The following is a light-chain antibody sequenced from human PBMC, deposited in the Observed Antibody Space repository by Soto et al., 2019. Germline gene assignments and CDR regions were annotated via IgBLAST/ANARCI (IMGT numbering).Light chain of an antibody. J-gene: IGLJ2*01. CDR2: DVS. V-gene: IGLV2-14*01. CDR1: SSDVGNYNY. CDR3: SSYTSNRIPI. Sequence: QPVLTQPASVSGSPGQSITISCTGTSSDVGNYNYVSWYQQHPGKAPKLMIYDVSNRPSGVSSHFSGSKSGNTASLTISGLQAEDEADYYCSSYTSNRIPIFGGGTQLTVL.